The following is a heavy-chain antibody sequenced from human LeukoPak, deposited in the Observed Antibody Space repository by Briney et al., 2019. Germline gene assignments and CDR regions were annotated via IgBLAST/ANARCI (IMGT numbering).Heavy chain of an antibody. CDR1: GFTFSSYG. CDR2: ISYDGSNK. CDR3: ARSEGGYYGSYFDY. V-gene: IGHV3-30*03. J-gene: IGHJ4*02. D-gene: IGHD3-22*01. Sequence: GGSLRLSCAASGFTFSSYGMHWVRQAPGKGLEWVAVISYDGSNKYYADSVKGRFTISRDNSKNTLYLQMNSLRAEDTAVYYCARSEGGYYGSYFDYWGQGTLVTVSS.